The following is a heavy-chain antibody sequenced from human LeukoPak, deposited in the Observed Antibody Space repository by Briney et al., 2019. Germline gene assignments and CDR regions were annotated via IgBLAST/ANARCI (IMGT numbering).Heavy chain of an antibody. D-gene: IGHD6-13*01. CDR1: GASFSSSTYY. CDR3: ARHAGGITATGTRPFDY. V-gene: IGHV4-39*01. CDR2: TYYSGST. J-gene: IGHJ4*02. Sequence: SETLSLTCTVSGASFSSSTYYWGWIRQSPGKGLRWLGSTYYSGSTYYNPSLKSRVTMSVDTSKNQFSLKLSSVTAADTAVYYCARHAGGITATGTRPFDYWGQGTLVTVSS.